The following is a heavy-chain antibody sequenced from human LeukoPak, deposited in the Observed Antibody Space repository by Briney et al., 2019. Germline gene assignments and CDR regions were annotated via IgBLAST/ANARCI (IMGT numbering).Heavy chain of an antibody. V-gene: IGHV3-23*01. CDR1: GLPLSNYA. CDR3: AVREGASYSGRFDY. D-gene: IGHD1-26*01. Sequence: GGSLTLSCAPCGLPLSNYAMQWVRQAPGRGVECVSVISGSGGVTFYADSMKGRFTISRDNTKNTLYLQMNSLRAEDTAVYFCAVREGASYSGRFDYWGQGTLVTVSS. CDR2: ISGSGGVT. J-gene: IGHJ4*02.